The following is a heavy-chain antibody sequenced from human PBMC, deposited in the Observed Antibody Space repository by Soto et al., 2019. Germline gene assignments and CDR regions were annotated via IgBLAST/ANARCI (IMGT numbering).Heavy chain of an antibody. V-gene: IGHV1-69*01. CDR1: GGTFSSYA. J-gene: IGHJ6*02. CDR3: ASRAGYSDDLYGMDV. CDR2: IIPIFGTA. D-gene: IGHD3-9*01. Sequence: QVQLVQSGAEVKKPGSSVKVSCKASGGTFSSYAISWVRQAPGQGLEWMGGIIPIFGTANYAQKFQGRVTITADESTRTAYMELSSLRFEDTAVYYWASRAGYSDDLYGMDVWGLGTTDTVSS.